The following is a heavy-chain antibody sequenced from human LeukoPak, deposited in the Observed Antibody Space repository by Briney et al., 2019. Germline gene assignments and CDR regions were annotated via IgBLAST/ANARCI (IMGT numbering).Heavy chain of an antibody. Sequence: ASVKVSCKASGYTFTSYDINWVRQATGQGLEWMGWMNPNSGNTGYAQKFQGRVTMTRNTSISTAYMELSSLRSEDTAVYYCARRGRLYDILTGQYSYYFDYWGQGTLVTVSS. D-gene: IGHD3-9*01. CDR3: ARRGRLYDILTGQYSYYFDY. J-gene: IGHJ4*02. CDR1: GYTFTSYD. CDR2: MNPNSGNT. V-gene: IGHV1-8*01.